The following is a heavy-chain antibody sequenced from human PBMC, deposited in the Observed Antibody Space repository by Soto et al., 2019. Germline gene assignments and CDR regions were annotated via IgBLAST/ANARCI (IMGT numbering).Heavy chain of an antibody. Sequence: QLQLQESGPGLVKPSQTLSLTCAVSGGSISDGGYYWSWIRQHAGTGLEWIGSIYFSGSTYYDPSVKSGVTISIATPKNQFSLKRSSVTAADTAVYYCARESHSQQPNHRWGGGYMDVWSKGTTFTVSS. V-gene: IGHV4-31*11. CDR3: ARESHSQQPNHRWGGGYMDV. D-gene: IGHD6-13*01. J-gene: IGHJ6*03. CDR2: IYFSGST. CDR1: GGSISDGGYY.